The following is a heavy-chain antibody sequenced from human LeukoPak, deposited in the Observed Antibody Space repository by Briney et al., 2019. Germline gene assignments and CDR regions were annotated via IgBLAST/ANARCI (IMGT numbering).Heavy chain of an antibody. CDR2: ISSYYGNT. J-gene: IGHJ4*02. CDR1: GYTFTNYG. Sequence: ASVKVSCKASGYTFTNYGISWVRQAPGQGLEWMGWISSYYGNTNYAQRLQGRVTMTTDTSTSTAYMELRSLRSDDTAVCYCAQFQWELRGFDYWGQGTLVTVSS. CDR3: AQFQWELRGFDY. D-gene: IGHD1-26*01. V-gene: IGHV1-18*01.